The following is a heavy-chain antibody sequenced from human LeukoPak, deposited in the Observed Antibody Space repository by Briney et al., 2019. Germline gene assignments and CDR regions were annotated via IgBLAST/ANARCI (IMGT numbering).Heavy chain of an antibody. CDR1: GFTFSSYA. D-gene: IGHD5-18*01. Sequence: GGSLRLSCAASGFTFSSYAMSWVRQAPGKGLEWVSAISGGGGSTYYADYVKGRFTISRDNSKNTLYLQMNSLRAEDTAVYYCAKDLRGYSYGYGPYWGQGTLVTVSS. CDR2: ISGGGGST. J-gene: IGHJ4*02. V-gene: IGHV3-23*01. CDR3: AKDLRGYSYGYGPY.